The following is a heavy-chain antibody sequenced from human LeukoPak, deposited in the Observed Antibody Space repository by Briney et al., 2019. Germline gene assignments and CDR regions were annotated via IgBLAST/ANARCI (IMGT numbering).Heavy chain of an antibody. CDR2: IYPGDSDT. CDR1: GSRFSNYW. CDR3: ARRSGSFQGDYNFDF. D-gene: IGHD1-26*01. V-gene: IGHV5-51*01. Sequence: GASLKISGQGSGSRFSNYWIAWVRQMPGKGLEWMGIIYPGDSDTRYSPSFQGQVTISADRSISTASLQWSSLKASDTAIYYCARRSGSFQGDYNFDFWGQGTLVTVSS. J-gene: IGHJ4*02.